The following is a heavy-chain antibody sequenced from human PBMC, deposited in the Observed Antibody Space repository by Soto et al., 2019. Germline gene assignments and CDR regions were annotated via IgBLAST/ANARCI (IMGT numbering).Heavy chain of an antibody. CDR2: IWYDGSNK. J-gene: IGHJ5*02. Sequence: PXGSLRLSCAAAGFAFSSYGMHWVRQAPGKGLEWVAVIWYDGSNKYYADSVKGRFTISRDNSKNTLYLQMNSLRAEDTAVYYCARNSHAQGYIAAAGTNWFDHWGQGTLVTVSS. CDR3: ARNSHAQGYIAAAGTNWFDH. CDR1: GFAFSSYG. V-gene: IGHV3-33*01. D-gene: IGHD6-13*01.